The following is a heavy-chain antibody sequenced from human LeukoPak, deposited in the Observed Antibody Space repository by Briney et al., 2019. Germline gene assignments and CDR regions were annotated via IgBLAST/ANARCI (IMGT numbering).Heavy chain of an antibody. CDR2: ISYDGSNK. D-gene: IGHD2-2*01. V-gene: IGHV3-30*03. CDR1: GFTFSSYG. J-gene: IGHJ5*02. Sequence: GGSLRLSCAASGFTFSSYGMHWVRQAPGKGLEWVAVISYDGSNKYYADSVKGRFTISRDNSKNTLYLQMNGLRAEDTAVYYCARDNIVVVPAAANWFDPWGQGTLVTVSS. CDR3: ARDNIVVVPAAANWFDP.